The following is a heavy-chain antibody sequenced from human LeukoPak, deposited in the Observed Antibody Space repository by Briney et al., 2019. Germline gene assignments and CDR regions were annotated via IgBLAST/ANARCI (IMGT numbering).Heavy chain of an antibody. CDR3: AKAILWVDVFDI. D-gene: IGHD7-27*01. V-gene: IGHV3-21*01. CDR2: ISSSSSYI. CDR1: GFTFSSYR. Sequence: GGSLRLSCAASGFTFSSYRMNWGREAPGKGLGRVSSISSSSSYIYYADSVKGQFTISRENAKNSLYLQMNSLRADGTVVYYCAKAILWVDVFDIWGQGTMVTVSS. J-gene: IGHJ3*02.